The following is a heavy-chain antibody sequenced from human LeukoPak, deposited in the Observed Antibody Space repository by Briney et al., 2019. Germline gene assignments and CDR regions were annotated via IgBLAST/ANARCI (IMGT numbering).Heavy chain of an antibody. CDR2: IYHSGGT. J-gene: IGHJ4*02. Sequence: SETLSLTCTVSGYSISSGYYWGWIRQPPGKGLEWIGSIYHSGGTYYNPSLKSRVTISVDTSKNQFSLKLSSVTAADTAVYYCARMRAPAYYFDYWGQGTLVTVSS. V-gene: IGHV4-38-2*02. CDR1: GYSISSGYY. CDR3: ARMRAPAYYFDY.